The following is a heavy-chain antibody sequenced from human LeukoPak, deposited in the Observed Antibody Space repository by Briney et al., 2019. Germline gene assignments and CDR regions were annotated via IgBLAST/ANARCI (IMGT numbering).Heavy chain of an antibody. V-gene: IGHV6-1*01. CDR3: VRSYDWVFDY. CDR2: TFYRSKWYN. J-gene: IGHJ4*02. D-gene: IGHD1-1*01. Sequence: SQTLSLTCTISGDSVSRHDLTWDWVRQPPSRGLEWLGRTFYRSKWYNDYAVSVKSRITVSPDTSKNQFSLHLNSVTPEDTAVYYCVRSYDWVFDYWGQGTRVTVSS. CDR1: GDSVSRHDLT.